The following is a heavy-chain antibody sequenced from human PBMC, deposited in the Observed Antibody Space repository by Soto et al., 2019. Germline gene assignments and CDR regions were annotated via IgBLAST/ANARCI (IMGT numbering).Heavy chain of an antibody. CDR1: GGSFSGYY. CDR2: INHSGST. V-gene: IGHV4-34*01. J-gene: IGHJ4*02. CDR3: ARDVYGDGRYGDFFDY. Sequence: SETLSLTCAVYGGSFSGYYWSWIRQPPGKGLEWIGEINHSGSTNYNPSLKSRVTISVDTSKNQFSLKLSSVTAADTAVYYCARDVYGDGRYGDFFDYWGQGTLVTVSS. D-gene: IGHD4-17*01.